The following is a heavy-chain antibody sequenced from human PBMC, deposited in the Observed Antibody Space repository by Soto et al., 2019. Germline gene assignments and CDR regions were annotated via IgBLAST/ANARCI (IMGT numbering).Heavy chain of an antibody. CDR3: ATPKSTDVAARPSDY. D-gene: IGHD2-15*01. J-gene: IGHJ4*02. CDR1: GFIFSSYW. V-gene: IGHV3-7*01. Sequence: GSLRLSCAASGFIFSSYWMSWIRQAPGKGLEWVANIKQDGSEQYYVDSVKGRFTISRDNAKNSLYLQMNSLRAEDTAVYYCATPKSTDVAARPSDYWGQGTLVTVSS. CDR2: IKQDGSEQ.